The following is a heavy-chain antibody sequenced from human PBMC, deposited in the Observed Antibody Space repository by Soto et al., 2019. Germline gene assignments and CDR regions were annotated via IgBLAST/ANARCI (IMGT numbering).Heavy chain of an antibody. D-gene: IGHD3-10*01. V-gene: IGHV3-30*18. CDR3: AKDLPSRTGYYYGMDV. CDR2: ISYDGSNK. J-gene: IGHJ6*02. CDR1: GFTFSSYG. Sequence: QVQLVESGGCVVQPGRSLRLSCAASGFTFSSYGMHWVRQAPGKGLEWVAVISYDGSNKYYADSVKGRFTISRDNSKNTLYLQMNSLRAEDTAVYYCAKDLPSRTGYYYGMDVWGQGTTVTVSS.